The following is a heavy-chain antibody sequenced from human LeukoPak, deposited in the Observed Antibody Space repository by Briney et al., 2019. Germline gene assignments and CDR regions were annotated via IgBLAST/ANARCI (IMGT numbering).Heavy chain of an antibody. CDR2: INHSGST. V-gene: IGHV4-34*01. J-gene: IGHJ4*02. CDR3: ARGPRPTYYYGSGSYRGSYYFDY. Sequence: SETLSLTCAVYGGSFSGYYWSWLRQPPGKGLEWIGEINHSGSTNYNPSLKSRVTISVDTSKNQFSLKLSSVTAADTAVYYCARGPRPTYYYGSGSYRGSYYFDYWGQGTLVTVSS. D-gene: IGHD3-10*01. CDR1: GGSFSGYY.